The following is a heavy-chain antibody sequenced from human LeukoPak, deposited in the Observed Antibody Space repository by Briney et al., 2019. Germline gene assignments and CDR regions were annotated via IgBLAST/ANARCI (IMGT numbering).Heavy chain of an antibody. CDR1: GHDFTTYW. V-gene: IGHV5-51*01. J-gene: IGHJ4*02. CDR3: ARSRYCSSTSCYYFDY. CDR2: IHPSDSET. Sequence: GESLKISCRSSGHDFTTYWIAWVRQLPGKGLEWMGIIHPSDSETQYSPSFQGQVTISADNSISTAYLQWSSLKASDTAMYYCARSRYCSSTSCYYFDYWGQGTLVTVSS. D-gene: IGHD2-2*01.